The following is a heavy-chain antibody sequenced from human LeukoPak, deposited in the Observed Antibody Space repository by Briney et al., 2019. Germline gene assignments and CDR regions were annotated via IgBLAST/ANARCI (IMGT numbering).Heavy chain of an antibody. V-gene: IGHV1-24*01. CDR2: FDPEDGET. CDR3: ATAFLVGAPPGNWFDP. Sequence: ASVKVSCKVSGYTLTELSMHWVRQAPGKGLEWMGGFDPEDGETIYAQKFQGRVTMTEDTSTDTAYMELSSLRSEDTAVYYCATAFLVGAPPGNWFDPWGQGTLVTVSS. CDR1: GYTLTELS. J-gene: IGHJ5*02. D-gene: IGHD1-26*01.